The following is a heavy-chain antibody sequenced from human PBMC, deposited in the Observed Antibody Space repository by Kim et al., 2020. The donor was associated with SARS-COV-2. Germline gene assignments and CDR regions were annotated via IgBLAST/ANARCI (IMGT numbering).Heavy chain of an antibody. CDR3: AKDLPSIAAAGQREGGYYFDY. Sequence: GGSLRLSCAASGFTFSSYAMSWVRQAPGKGLEWVSAISGSGGSTYYADSVKGRFTISRDNSKNTLYLQMNSLRAEDTAVYYCAKDLPSIAAAGQREGGYYFDYWGQGTLVTVSS. V-gene: IGHV3-23*01. J-gene: IGHJ4*02. CDR2: ISGSGGST. CDR1: GFTFSSYA. D-gene: IGHD6-13*01.